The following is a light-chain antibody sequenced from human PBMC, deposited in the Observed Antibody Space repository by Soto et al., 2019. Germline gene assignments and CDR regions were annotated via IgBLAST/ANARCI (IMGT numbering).Light chain of an antibody. V-gene: IGLV1-40*01. CDR1: SSNIGAGHD. CDR2: GNS. J-gene: IGLJ3*02. Sequence: QAVVTQPSSVSGAPGQRVTISCTGSSSNIGAGHDVHWFQQLPGTAPKLLIYGNSDRPSGVPDRFSGSKSGTSASLAITGLQAEDEADYYCQSFDNSLSGFWVFGGGTKLTVL. CDR3: QSFDNSLSGFWV.